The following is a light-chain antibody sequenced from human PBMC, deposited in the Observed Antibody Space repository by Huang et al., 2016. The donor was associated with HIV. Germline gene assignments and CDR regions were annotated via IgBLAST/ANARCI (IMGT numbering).Light chain of an antibody. J-gene: IGKJ4*02. CDR3: QQYNNWTRLT. CDR2: GAS. CDR1: QSVRSN. Sequence: DIVMTQSPVTLSVSPGERAALSCSASQSVRSNLAWYQQQPGQPPRPLSYGASTRATGITARCSGSGPGTDFTLTISSLQSEDFAVYYCQQYNNWTRLTFGGGTKVEI. V-gene: IGKV3-15*01.